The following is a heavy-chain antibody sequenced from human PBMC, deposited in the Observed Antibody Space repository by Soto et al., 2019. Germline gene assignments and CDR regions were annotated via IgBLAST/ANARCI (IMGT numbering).Heavy chain of an antibody. D-gene: IGHD5-12*01. CDR2: ISYDGSNK. Sequence: VQLVECGGGVVQPGRSLRHSCAASGFTFSSYAMHWVRQAPGKGLEWVAVISYDGSNKYYADSVKGRFTISRDNSKNTLYLQMNSLRAEDTAVYYCARDYYRFNSGYGFSMDVW. V-gene: IGHV3-30-3*01. CDR1: GFTFSSYA. J-gene: IGHJ6*01. CDR3: ARDYYRFNSGYGFSMDV.